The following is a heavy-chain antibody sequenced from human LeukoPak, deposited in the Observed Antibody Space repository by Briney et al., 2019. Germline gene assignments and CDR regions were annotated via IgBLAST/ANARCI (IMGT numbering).Heavy chain of an antibody. CDR1: GGSISSSSYY. CDR3: ARRKTGTMEDY. J-gene: IGHJ4*02. D-gene: IGHD1-7*01. Sequence: SETLSLTCTVSGGSISSSSYYWVWLRQPPGKGLEWIGTISYSGSTYYNPSLRSRVTISVDTSKNQFSLKLSSVAAADTAVYYCARRKTGTMEDYWGQGTLVTVSS. CDR2: ISYSGST. V-gene: IGHV4-39*01.